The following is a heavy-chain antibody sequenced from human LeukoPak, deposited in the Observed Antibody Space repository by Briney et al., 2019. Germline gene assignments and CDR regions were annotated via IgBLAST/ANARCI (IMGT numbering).Heavy chain of an antibody. CDR3: AKDDSSSWESYYYYYMDV. CDR2: IRYDGSNK. Sequence: PGGSLRLSCAASGFTFSSYGMHWVRQAPGKGLEWVAFIRYDGSNKYYADSVKGRFTISRDNSKNTLYLQMNSLRAEDTAVYYCAKDDSSSWESYYYYYMDVWGKGTTVTISS. V-gene: IGHV3-30*02. D-gene: IGHD6-13*01. J-gene: IGHJ6*03. CDR1: GFTFSSYG.